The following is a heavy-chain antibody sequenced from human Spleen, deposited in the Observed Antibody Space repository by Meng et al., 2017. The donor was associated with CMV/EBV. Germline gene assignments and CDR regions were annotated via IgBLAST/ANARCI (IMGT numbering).Heavy chain of an antibody. CDR2: IRSSGSTK. D-gene: IGHD3-16*01. J-gene: IGHJ4*02. V-gene: IGHV3-48*03. CDR1: GFTFSSYE. Sequence: GGSLRLSCAASGFTFSSYEMNWVRQAPGKGLEWVSNIRSSGSTKYYADSVKGRFTISRDNAKKSLYLQMSSLRAEDTALYYCAKDILGVYYNGVYDYWGQGTLVTVPQ. CDR3: AKDILGVYYNGVYDY.